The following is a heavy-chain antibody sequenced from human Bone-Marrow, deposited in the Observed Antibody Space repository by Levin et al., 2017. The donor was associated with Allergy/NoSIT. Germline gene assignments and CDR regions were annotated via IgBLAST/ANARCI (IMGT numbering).Heavy chain of an antibody. D-gene: IGHD6-25*01. J-gene: IGHJ3*02. CDR3: ARVYSSEETFDI. CDR1: GFTFSDFF. Sequence: KSGGSLRLSCAASGFTFSDFFMSWIRQAPGKGLEWVSYISSMSSSKYYADSVQGRFTISRDDAASSLYLQMNSLRAEDTAIYYCARVYSSEETFDIWGQGTMVTVSS. V-gene: IGHV3-11*01. CDR2: ISSMSSSK.